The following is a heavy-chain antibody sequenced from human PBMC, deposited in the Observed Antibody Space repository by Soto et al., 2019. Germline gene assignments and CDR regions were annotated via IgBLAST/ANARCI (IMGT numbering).Heavy chain of an antibody. J-gene: IGHJ4*02. Sequence: PSETLSLTCTVSGGSISSYYWSWIRQPPGKGLEWIWYIYYSGSTNYNPSLKSRVTISVDTSMNQFSLKLSSVTAADTAVYYCARDRGYYGSGSYYLDYWGQGTLVTVSS. V-gene: IGHV4-59*01. D-gene: IGHD3-10*01. CDR1: GGSISSYY. CDR2: IYYSGST. CDR3: ARDRGYYGSGSYYLDY.